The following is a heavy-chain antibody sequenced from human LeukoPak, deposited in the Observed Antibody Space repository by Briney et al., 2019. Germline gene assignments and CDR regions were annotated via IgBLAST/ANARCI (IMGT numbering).Heavy chain of an antibody. Sequence: GGSLRLSCAASGFDFSSNWMHWVRHAPGQGLVWVSRIKGDGISTNYADSVRGRFTISRDNSKNTVYLQMNSLRAEDTAVYYCATGSDDNSGYYRDDYWGQGTLVTVSS. CDR3: ATGSDDNSGYYRDDY. J-gene: IGHJ4*02. CDR1: GFDFSSNW. D-gene: IGHD3-22*01. CDR2: IKGDGIST. V-gene: IGHV3-74*01.